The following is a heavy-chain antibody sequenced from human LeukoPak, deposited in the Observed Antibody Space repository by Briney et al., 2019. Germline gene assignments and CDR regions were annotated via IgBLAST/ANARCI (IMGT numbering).Heavy chain of an antibody. J-gene: IGHJ4*02. CDR2: INHSGST. V-gene: IGHV4-34*01. Sequence: SETLSLTCAVYGGSFSGYYWSWIRQPPGKGLEWIGEINHSGSTNYNPSLKSRVTISVDTSKDQFSLKLSSVTAADTAVYYCARKWVRYCSGGSCPHFDYWGQGTLVTVSS. CDR3: ARKWVRYCSGGSCPHFDY. D-gene: IGHD2-15*01. CDR1: GGSFSGYY.